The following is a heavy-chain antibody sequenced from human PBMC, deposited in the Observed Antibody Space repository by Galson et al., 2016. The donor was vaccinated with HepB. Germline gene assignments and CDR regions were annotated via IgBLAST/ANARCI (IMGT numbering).Heavy chain of an antibody. CDR3: ARLGSRGGYTYWYFEL. D-gene: IGHD3-16*01. Sequence: QSGAEVKKPGESLKISCTGSGYSFTTHWIGWVRQMPGKGLEWMGIIYPGDSDTRYSPSFQGHVSISADKSLNTAYLQWSSLKASDTAMYYCARLGSRGGYTYWYFELWGRGTRVTVSS. J-gene: IGHJ2*01. CDR2: IYPGDSDT. V-gene: IGHV5-51*01. CDR1: GYSFTTHW.